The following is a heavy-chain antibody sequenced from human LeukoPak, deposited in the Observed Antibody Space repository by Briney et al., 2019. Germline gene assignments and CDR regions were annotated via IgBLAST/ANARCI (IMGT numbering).Heavy chain of an antibody. CDR3: AKVYDSAGNDAFDI. D-gene: IGHD3-22*01. V-gene: IGHV3-48*01. CDR1: GFTFSSYS. Sequence: GGSLRLSCAASGFTFSSYSMNWVRQAPGKGLEWVSYISSSSSTIYYADSVKGRFTISRDNAKNSLYLQMNSLRAEDTALYYCAKVYDSAGNDAFDIWGQGTMVTVSS. J-gene: IGHJ3*02. CDR2: ISSSSSTI.